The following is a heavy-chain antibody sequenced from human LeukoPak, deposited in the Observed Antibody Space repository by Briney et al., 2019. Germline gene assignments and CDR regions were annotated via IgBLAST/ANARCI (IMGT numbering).Heavy chain of an antibody. J-gene: IGHJ6*02. CDR1: GYTFTSYG. Sequence: VASVKVSCKASGYTFTSYGISWVRQAPGQGLEWMGWISAYNGNTNYAQKLQGRVTMTTDTSTSTAYMELRSLRSDDTAVYYCARGYYDILTGYSPYYYYYGMDVWGQGTTVTVSS. V-gene: IGHV1-18*01. D-gene: IGHD3-9*01. CDR2: ISAYNGNT. CDR3: ARGYYDILTGYSPYYYYYGMDV.